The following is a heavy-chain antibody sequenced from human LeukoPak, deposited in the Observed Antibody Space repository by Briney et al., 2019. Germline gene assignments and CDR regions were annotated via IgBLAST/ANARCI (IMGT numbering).Heavy chain of an antibody. CDR2: ISGSGGST. V-gene: IGHV3-23*01. CDR1: GFTFSSYW. Sequence: GGSLRLSCAASGFTFSSYWMSWVRQAPGKGLEWVSAISGSGGSTYYADSVKGRFTISRDNSKNTLYLQMNSLRAEDTAVYYCAKDRGGIAARGKSYDYWGQGTLVTVSS. D-gene: IGHD6-13*01. J-gene: IGHJ4*02. CDR3: AKDRGGIAARGKSYDY.